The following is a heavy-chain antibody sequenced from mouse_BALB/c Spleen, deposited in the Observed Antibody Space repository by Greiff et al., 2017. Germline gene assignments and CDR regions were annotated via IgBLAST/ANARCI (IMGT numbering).Heavy chain of an antibody. J-gene: IGHJ1*01. D-gene: IGHD2-14*01. CDR2: ISYSGST. CDR3: ARGYYRYDWYFDV. CDR1: GDSITSGY. V-gene: IGHV3-8*02. Sequence: DVQLQESGPSLVKPSQTLSLTCSVTGDSITSGYWNWIRKFPGNKLEYMGYISYSGSTYYNPSLKSRISITQDTSKNQYYLQLNSVTTEDTATYYCARGYYRYDWYFDVWGAGTTVTVSS.